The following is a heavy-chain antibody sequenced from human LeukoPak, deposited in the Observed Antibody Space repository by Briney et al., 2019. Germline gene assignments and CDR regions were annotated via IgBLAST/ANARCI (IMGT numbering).Heavy chain of an antibody. CDR2: ISGSGGST. D-gene: IGHD5-18*01. CDR1: GFTFSSYA. V-gene: IGHV3-23*01. J-gene: IGHJ4*02. CDR3: AQAGGYSYGRFDY. Sequence: GGSLRLSCAASGFTFSSYAMSWVRQAPGKGLEWVSAISGSGGSTYYADSVKGRFTTSRDNSKNTLYLQMNSLRAEDTAVYYCAQAGGYSYGRFDYWGQGTLVTVSS.